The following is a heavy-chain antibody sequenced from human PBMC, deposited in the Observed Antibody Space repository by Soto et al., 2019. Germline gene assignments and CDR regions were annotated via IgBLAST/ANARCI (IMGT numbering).Heavy chain of an antibody. CDR2: NIPIFGTA. Sequence: QVQLVQSGAEVKKPGSSVKVSCKASGGTFSSYAISWVRQAPGXGXXXXXXNIPIFGTANYAQKFQGRVTITADESTSTAYMELSSLRSEDTAVYYCARDCSGGSCYSGAFDIWGQGTMVTVSS. CDR1: GGTFSSYA. V-gene: IGHV1-69*01. J-gene: IGHJ3*02. CDR3: ARDCSGGSCYSGAFDI. D-gene: IGHD2-15*01.